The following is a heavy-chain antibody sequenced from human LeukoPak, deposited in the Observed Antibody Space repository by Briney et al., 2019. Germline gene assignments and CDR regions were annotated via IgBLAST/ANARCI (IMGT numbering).Heavy chain of an antibody. CDR2: IRYDGSNK. J-gene: IGHJ4*02. CDR3: ARPRWAGYPRGYYFDY. Sequence: GGSLRLSCAASGFTFSSYGMHWVRQAPGKGLEWVAFIRYDGSNKYYADSVKGRFTISRDNSKNTLYLQMNSLRAEDTAVYYYARPRWAGYPRGYYFDYWGQGTLVTVSS. V-gene: IGHV3-30*02. CDR1: GFTFSSYG. D-gene: IGHD4-23*01.